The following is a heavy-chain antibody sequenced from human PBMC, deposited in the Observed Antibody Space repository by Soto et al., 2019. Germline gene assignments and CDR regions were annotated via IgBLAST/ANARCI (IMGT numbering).Heavy chain of an antibody. D-gene: IGHD6-13*01. V-gene: IGHV3-23*01. J-gene: IGHJ4*02. CDR2: ISGSGGST. CDR3: ATRSSSRYFEY. Sequence: GGSLRLSCAASGFTFSSYAMSWVRQAPGKGLEWVSVISGSGGSTYYADSMKGRFTISRDNSKNTLYLQMNSLRVEDTAVYYCATRSSSRYFEYWGQGTLVTVSS. CDR1: GFTFSSYA.